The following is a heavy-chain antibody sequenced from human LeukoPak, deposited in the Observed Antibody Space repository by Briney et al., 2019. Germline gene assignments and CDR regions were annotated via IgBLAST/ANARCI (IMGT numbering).Heavy chain of an antibody. J-gene: IGHJ4*02. Sequence: GESLKISCKGSGYSFTTYWIGWVRQMPGKGLEWMGIIYPSDSDTKYSPSFQGQVTISADKSTSTAYLQWRSLKASDTAMYYCARGLIVGATRNYFDYWGQGTLVTVSS. CDR2: IYPSDSDT. D-gene: IGHD1-26*01. V-gene: IGHV5-51*01. CDR1: GYSFTTYW. CDR3: ARGLIVGATRNYFDY.